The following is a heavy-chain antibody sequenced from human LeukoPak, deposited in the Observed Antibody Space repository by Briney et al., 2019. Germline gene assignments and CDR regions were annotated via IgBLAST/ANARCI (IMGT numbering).Heavy chain of an antibody. V-gene: IGHV1-2*02. CDR3: ERRGAVMGYDC. CDR1: GYTFSDYY. Sequence: ASVKVSCTATGYTFSDYYMHWLRQAPGQGLEWMRWISPGSGVTNYSQNFQGRVTMTRDTSISAPYMELNRLRSNETDMYYCERRGAVMGYDCWGQGTLVTVSS. J-gene: IGHJ4*02. CDR2: ISPGSGVT. D-gene: IGHD2-8*01.